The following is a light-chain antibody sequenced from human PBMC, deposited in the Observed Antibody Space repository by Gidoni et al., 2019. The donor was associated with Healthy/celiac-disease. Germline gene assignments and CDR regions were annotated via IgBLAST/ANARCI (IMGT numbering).Light chain of an antibody. CDR1: QGISSY. Sequence: IQLTQSPSSLSASVGDRVTITCRASQGISSYLAWYQQKPGKPPKLLIYAASTLQSGVPSSFSGSGSGTDFTLTISSLQPEDFATYYCQQLNSYRLTFGGGTKVEIK. J-gene: IGKJ4*01. CDR3: QQLNSYRLT. V-gene: IGKV1-9*01. CDR2: AAS.